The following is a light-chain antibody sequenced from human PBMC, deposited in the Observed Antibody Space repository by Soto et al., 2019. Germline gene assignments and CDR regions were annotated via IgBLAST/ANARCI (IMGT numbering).Light chain of an antibody. V-gene: IGKV3-20*01. J-gene: IGKJ3*01. CDR1: QSVSSSY. CDR3: QQYDNLPLT. CDR2: GAS. Sequence: IVLTHSPGTLSLSPGEIATLSFRASQSVSSSYLAWYQQKPGQSPRLLIYGASSRATGIPDRFSGSGSGTDFTLTINSLQSEDFAVYFCQQYDNLPLTFGPGTKVDIK.